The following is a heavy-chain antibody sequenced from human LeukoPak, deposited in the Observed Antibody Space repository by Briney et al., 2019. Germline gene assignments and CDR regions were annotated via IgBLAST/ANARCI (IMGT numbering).Heavy chain of an antibody. J-gene: IGHJ4*02. V-gene: IGHV1-8*01. CDR2: MNPISGNT. D-gene: IGHD3-3*01. Sequence: GASVKVSCKAYGYTFSSYDINWVRQATGQGLEWMGWMNPISGNTGYAQKFQGRVTITRDNSINTAYMDLTNLRSEDTAVYYRARGQSGRRFLAHYWGQGTLVTVSS. CDR3: ARGQSGRRFLAHY. CDR1: GYTFSSYD.